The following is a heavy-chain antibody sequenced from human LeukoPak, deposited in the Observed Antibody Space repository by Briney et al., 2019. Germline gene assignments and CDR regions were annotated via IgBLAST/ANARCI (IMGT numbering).Heavy chain of an antibody. J-gene: IGHJ4*02. CDR1: GFTFSSYS. CDR2: ISTSSSYI. CDR3: ARDGLRRPPTPYCGGDCPLDY. V-gene: IGHV3-21*04. D-gene: IGHD2-21*02. Sequence: GGSLRLSCAASGFTFSSYSMNWVRQAPGKGLEWVSSISTSSSYIYYADSVKGRFTISRDNAKNSLYLQMNSLRVEDTAMYYCARDGLRRPPTPYCGGDCPLDYWGQGTLVSVSS.